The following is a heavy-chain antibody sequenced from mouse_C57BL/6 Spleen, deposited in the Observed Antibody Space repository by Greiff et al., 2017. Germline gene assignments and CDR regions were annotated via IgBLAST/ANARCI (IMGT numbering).Heavy chain of an antibody. V-gene: IGHV1-55*01. CDR3: ARRGDYDVKDY. J-gene: IGHJ4*01. CDR1: GYTFTSSW. D-gene: IGHD2-4*01. CDR2: IYPGSGST. Sequence: VQLQQPGAELVKPGASVKMSCKASGYTFTSSWITWVKQRPGQGLEWIGDIYPGSGSTNYNETFKSKATLTVDTSSSTAYMQLSSLTSEDSAVYYCARRGDYDVKDYWGQGTSVTVSS.